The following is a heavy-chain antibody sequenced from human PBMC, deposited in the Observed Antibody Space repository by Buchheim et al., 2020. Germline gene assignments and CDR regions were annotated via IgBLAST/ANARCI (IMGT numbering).Heavy chain of an antibody. V-gene: IGHV1-18*01. CDR3: ARDRDRVYYYDINLRQLGRPYY. Sequence: QVQLVQSGAEVKKPGASVKVSCKASGYTFTSYGFTWVRQAPGQGLEWMGWISAYNDNTNYAQKLQGRVTMTTDTSTSTAYMELRSLRSDDTAVYYCARDRDRVYYYDINLRQLGRPYYWGQGTL. CDR2: ISAYNDNT. D-gene: IGHD3-22*01. CDR1: GYTFTSYG. J-gene: IGHJ4*02.